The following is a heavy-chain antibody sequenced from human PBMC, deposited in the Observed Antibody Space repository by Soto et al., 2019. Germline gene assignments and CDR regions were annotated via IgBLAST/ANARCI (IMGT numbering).Heavy chain of an antibody. Sequence: SETLSLTCTVSGGSISSGGYYWSWIRQHPGKGLEWIGNIYYSGTTYSNPSLKSRVSISVDTSQSQFSLTLSSVTTADTAVYYCARDVRSSWQYYYGMDVWGQGTTVTVSS. CDR1: GGSISSGGYY. CDR2: IYYSGTT. CDR3: ARDVRSSWQYYYGMDV. J-gene: IGHJ6*02. D-gene: IGHD6-13*01. V-gene: IGHV4-31*03.